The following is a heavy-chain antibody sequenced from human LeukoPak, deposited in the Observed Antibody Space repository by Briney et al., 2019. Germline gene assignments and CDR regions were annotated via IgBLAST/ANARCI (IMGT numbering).Heavy chain of an antibody. CDR3: ARVNLYYDFWSGYYGGYDY. V-gene: IGHV1-2*02. CDR1: GYTFTGYY. CDR2: INPNSGGT. D-gene: IGHD3-3*01. Sequence: GASVKVSCKASGYTFTGYYMHWVRQAPGQGLEWMGWINPNSGGTNYAQKFQGRVTMTRDTSISTAYMELSRLRSDDTAVYYCARVNLYYDFWSGYYGGYDYWGQGTLVTVSS. J-gene: IGHJ4*02.